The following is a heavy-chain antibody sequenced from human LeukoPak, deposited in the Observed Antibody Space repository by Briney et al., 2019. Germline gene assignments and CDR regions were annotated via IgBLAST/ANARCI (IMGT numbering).Heavy chain of an antibody. CDR1: GFSVSDSY. CDR3: ARGENYYFHTDV. Sequence: GGSLRLSCAASGFSVSDSYMSWVREAPGKGLEWGSILYSGGDTYYSASVRGRFTIFRDNSKNTLYLQLNTLSAADTAVYFCARGENYYFHTDVWGKGATVTVSS. V-gene: IGHV3-66*02. CDR2: LYSGGDT. J-gene: IGHJ6*03. D-gene: IGHD2/OR15-2a*01.